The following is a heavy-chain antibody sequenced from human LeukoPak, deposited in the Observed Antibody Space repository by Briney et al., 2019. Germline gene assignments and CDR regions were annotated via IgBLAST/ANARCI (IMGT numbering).Heavy chain of an antibody. D-gene: IGHD4-17*01. CDR2: INPNSGGT. CDR3: ATWDGEGMDV. J-gene: IGHJ6*04. CDR1: GYSFTGYY. V-gene: IGHV1-2*04. Sequence: ASVKVSCKASGYSFTGYYIDWVRQAPGQGLEWMGWINPNSGGTNFAQKFQGWVTMTRDTSTSTAYMELSRLRSDDTAVYYCATWDGEGMDVWGKGTTVTVSS.